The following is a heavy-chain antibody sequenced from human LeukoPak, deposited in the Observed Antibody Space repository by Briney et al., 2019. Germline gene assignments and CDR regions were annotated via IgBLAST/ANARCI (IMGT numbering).Heavy chain of an antibody. J-gene: IGHJ4*02. CDR2: INTDGSST. CDR3: ARGGSGWSSGDY. CDR1: GFTFSSYW. D-gene: IGHD6-19*01. V-gene: IGHV3-74*01. Sequence: GGSLRLSCAASGFTFSSYWMHWVRQAPGKGLVWVSRINTDGSSTSYADSVKGRFTISRDNAKNTLHLQMNSLRAEDTAVYYCARGGSGWSSGDYWGQGTLVTVSS.